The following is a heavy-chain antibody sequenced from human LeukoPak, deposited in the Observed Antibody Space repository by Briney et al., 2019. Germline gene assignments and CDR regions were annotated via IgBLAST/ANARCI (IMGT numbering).Heavy chain of an antibody. CDR1: GFTFSSYG. D-gene: IGHD5-24*01. CDR3: ARDAGWLRFYWYFDL. J-gene: IGHJ2*01. CDR2: ISHDGSDK. V-gene: IGHV3-30*03. Sequence: GRSLRLSCAVSGFTFSSYGMHWVRQAPGKGLEWVAVISHDGSDKYYADSVKGRFTISRDNSKNTVFLEKNSLRSEDTALYLCARDAGWLRFYWYFDLWGRGTLVAVSS.